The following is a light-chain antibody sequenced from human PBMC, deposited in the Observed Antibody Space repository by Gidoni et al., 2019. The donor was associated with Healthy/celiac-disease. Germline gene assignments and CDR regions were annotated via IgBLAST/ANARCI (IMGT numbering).Light chain of an antibody. V-gene: IGLV1-40*01. Sequence: QSVLTQPPSVSEAPGQRVTIACTGSSSNIGAGYYVHWYQQLPGTAPKLLIYGNSNRPSGVPDRFSGSKSCTSASLAITGLQAEDEADYYCQSYDSSLSGSVFGGGTKLTVL. J-gene: IGLJ3*02. CDR1: SSNIGAGYY. CDR3: QSYDSSLSGSV. CDR2: GNS.